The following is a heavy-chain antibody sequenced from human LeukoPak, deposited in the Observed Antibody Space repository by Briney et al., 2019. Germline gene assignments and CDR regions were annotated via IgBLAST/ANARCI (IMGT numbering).Heavy chain of an antibody. D-gene: IGHD1-26*01. Sequence: SETLSLTCTVSGGSISSSSYYWGWIRQPPGKGLEWIGSIYYSGSTYYNPSLKSRVTISVDTSKNQFSLKLSSVTAADTAVYYCARDLGELGDYWGQGTLVTVSS. V-gene: IGHV4-39*02. CDR3: ARDLGELGDY. CDR1: GGSISSSSYY. J-gene: IGHJ4*02. CDR2: IYYSGST.